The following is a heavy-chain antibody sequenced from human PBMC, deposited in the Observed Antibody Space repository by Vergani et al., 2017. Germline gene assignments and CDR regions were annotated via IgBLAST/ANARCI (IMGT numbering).Heavy chain of an antibody. CDR2: IWYDGSNK. J-gene: IGHJ4*02. CDR1: GFTFSSYG. Sequence: QVQLVESVGGVVQPGRSLRLSCAASGFTFSSYGMHWVRQAPGKGLEWVAVIWYDGSNKYYADSVKGRFTISRDNSKNTLYVQMNSLRAEDTAVYYCAREGIAAVGTTLLFDYWGQGTLVTVSS. D-gene: IGHD6-13*01. CDR3: AREGIAAVGTTLLFDY. V-gene: IGHV3-33*01.